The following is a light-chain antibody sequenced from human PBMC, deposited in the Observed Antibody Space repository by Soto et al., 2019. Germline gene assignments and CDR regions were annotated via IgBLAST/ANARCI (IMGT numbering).Light chain of an antibody. J-gene: IGKJ1*01. CDR3: HQYGGSPTWT. CDR1: QSVSSSY. V-gene: IGKV3-20*01. CDR2: GTS. Sequence: EIVLTQSPGTLSLSPGERATLSCRASQSVSSSYLAWYQQKPGQAPRLLIYGTSSRATGIPDRFSGSGSGTDFSLTISRLEPYDFAVYYCHQYGGSPTWTFGQGNKVEIK.